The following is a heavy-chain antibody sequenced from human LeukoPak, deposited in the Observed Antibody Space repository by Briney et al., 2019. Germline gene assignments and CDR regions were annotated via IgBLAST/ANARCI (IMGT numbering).Heavy chain of an antibody. V-gene: IGHV4-30-2*01. CDR2: IYHSGST. CDR1: GGSISSGGYS. Sequence: SETLSLTCAVSGGSISSGGYSWSWIRQPPGKGLEWIGYIYHSGSTYYNPSLKSRVTISVDRSKNQFSLKLSSVTAADTAVYYCARVRGWAYYYYGMDVWGQGTTVTVSS. CDR3: ARVRGWAYYYYGMDV. J-gene: IGHJ6*02. D-gene: IGHD3-10*01.